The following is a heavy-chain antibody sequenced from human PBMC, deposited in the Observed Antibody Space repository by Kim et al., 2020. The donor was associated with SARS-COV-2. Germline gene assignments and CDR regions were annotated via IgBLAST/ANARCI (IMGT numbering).Heavy chain of an antibody. D-gene: IGHD3-22*01. V-gene: IGHV3-23*01. CDR3: AKDRVESYHDISDAFDS. J-gene: IGHJ4*02. CDR1: GFTFSSYA. Sequence: GGSLRLSCTASGFTFSSYAMSWVRQVPGKGLEWVLSISGTGSTTYYADSVKGGVTISRDGYRNTLYLQMKSLRAEDTAVYYGAKDRVESYHDISDAFDSWGQVTLVTVS. CDR2: ISGTGSTT.